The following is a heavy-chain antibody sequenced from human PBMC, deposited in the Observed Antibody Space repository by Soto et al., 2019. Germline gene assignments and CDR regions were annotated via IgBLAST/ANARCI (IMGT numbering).Heavy chain of an antibody. Sequence: GGSLSLSCAASGFTFSSYAMSWVRQAPGKGLEWVSAISGSGGSTYYADSVKGRFTISRDNSKNTLYLQMNSLRAEDTAVYYCAKEGIAAYYYYGMDVWGQGTTVTVSS. CDR1: GFTFSSYA. CDR3: AKEGIAAYYYYGMDV. CDR2: ISGSGGST. D-gene: IGHD6-13*01. V-gene: IGHV3-23*01. J-gene: IGHJ6*02.